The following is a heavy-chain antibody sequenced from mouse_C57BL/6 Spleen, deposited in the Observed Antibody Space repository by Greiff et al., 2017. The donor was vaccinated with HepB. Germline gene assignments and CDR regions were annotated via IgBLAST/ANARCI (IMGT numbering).Heavy chain of an antibody. V-gene: IGHV1-59*01. CDR3: ARWGDYDGDY. J-gene: IGHJ2*01. Sequence: QVQLQQSGAELVRPGTSVKLSCKASGYTFTSYWMHWVKQRPGQGLEWIGVIDPSDSYTNYNQKFKGKATLTVDTSSSTAYMQLSSLTSEDSAVYYCARWGDYDGDYWGQGTTLTVSS. CDR1: GYTFTSYW. D-gene: IGHD2-4*01. CDR2: IDPSDSYT.